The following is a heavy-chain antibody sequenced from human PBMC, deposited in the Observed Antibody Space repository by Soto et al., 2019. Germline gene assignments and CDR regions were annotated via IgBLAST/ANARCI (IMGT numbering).Heavy chain of an antibody. CDR2: IIPIFGTA. Sequence: PVNVSWKASGAAFRRYAISWVRQAPGQGLEWMGGIIPIFGTANYAQKFQGRVTITADESTSTAYMELSSLRSEDTAVYYSARVGRYTYCSDFWGQGTLVTVSS. D-gene: IGHD2-15*01. J-gene: IGHJ4*02. CDR3: ARVGRYTYCSDF. CDR1: GAAFRRYA. V-gene: IGHV1-69*13.